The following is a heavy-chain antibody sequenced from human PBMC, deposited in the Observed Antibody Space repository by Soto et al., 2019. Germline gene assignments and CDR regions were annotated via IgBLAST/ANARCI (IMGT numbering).Heavy chain of an antibody. CDR1: GDSITNTTYY. V-gene: IGHV4-39*01. Sequence: SETLSLTCSVSGDSITNTTYYWDWIRQPPGKGLEWLGSVYKSGSTYYNPSLKSRVTVSVDTAKNQFSLELDSVTAADTAVYYCASQRDGYSIDYWGQGSLVTVSS. CDR2: VYKSGST. D-gene: IGHD4-4*01. CDR3: ASQRDGYSIDY. J-gene: IGHJ4*02.